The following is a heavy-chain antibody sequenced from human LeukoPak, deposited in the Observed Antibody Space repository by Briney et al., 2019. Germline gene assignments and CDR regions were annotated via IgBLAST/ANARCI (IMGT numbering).Heavy chain of an antibody. CDR1: GFTLSGYA. CDR2: MSGSGGST. J-gene: IGHJ3*02. Sequence: GGSLRLSCAVSGFTLSGYAMIWVRQAPGKGLEWVSGMSGSGGSTYYADSVKGRFTISRDNSKNTLYLQMNSLRAEDTAVYYCARAWDCSSTSCLDAFDIWGQGTMVTVSS. CDR3: ARAWDCSSTSCLDAFDI. V-gene: IGHV3-23*01. D-gene: IGHD2-2*01.